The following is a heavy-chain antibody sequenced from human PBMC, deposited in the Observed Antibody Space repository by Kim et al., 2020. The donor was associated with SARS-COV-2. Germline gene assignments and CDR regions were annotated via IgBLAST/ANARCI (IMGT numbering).Heavy chain of an antibody. CDR2: T. D-gene: IGHD3-16*01. Sequence: TYYADPVKGRFTISIDSSKNTLYLQMGSLRAEDMAVYYCARVGAMGAFDYWGQGALVTVSS. V-gene: IGHV3-64*02. J-gene: IGHJ4*02. CDR3: ARVGAMGAFDY.